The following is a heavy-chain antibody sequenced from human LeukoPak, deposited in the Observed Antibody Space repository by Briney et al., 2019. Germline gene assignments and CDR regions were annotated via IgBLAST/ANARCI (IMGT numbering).Heavy chain of an antibody. CDR1: GGXISSSSTYY. D-gene: IGHD3-10*01. V-gene: IGHV4-39*01. J-gene: IGHJ6*02. CDR2: IYYSGST. CDR3: ATISYGSDGMDV. Sequence: SETLSLTCTVSGGXISSSSTYYWGWIRQPPGKGLEWIGSIYYSGSTYYNPSLKSRVTISVDTSKYQFSLKLGSVTAADTAVYYCATISYGSDGMDVWGQGTTVTVSS.